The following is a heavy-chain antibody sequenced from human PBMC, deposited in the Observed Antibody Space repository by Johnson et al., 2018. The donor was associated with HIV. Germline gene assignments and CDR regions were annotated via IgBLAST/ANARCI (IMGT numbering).Heavy chain of an antibody. CDR2: ISSGADT. D-gene: IGHD3-10*01. Sequence: QLVESGGGLVQPGGSLRLSCAASGFTVSSNYMSWVRQAPGKGLEWVSVISSGADTWYAGSVTGRFTISRDNSKNMLYLQMNSLRAEDTAVYSCARDLRFNRTVQGLIIISGAFDMWGQGTMVTVSS. V-gene: IGHV3-66*01. CDR1: GFTVSSNY. CDR3: ARDLRFNRTVQGLIIISGAFDM. J-gene: IGHJ3*02.